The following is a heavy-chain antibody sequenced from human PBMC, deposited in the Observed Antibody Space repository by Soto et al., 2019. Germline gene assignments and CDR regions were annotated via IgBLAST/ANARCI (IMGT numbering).Heavy chain of an antibody. J-gene: IGHJ5*02. D-gene: IGHD2-15*01. CDR2: IYYSGST. V-gene: IGHV4-59*01. CDR3: ARVLGYCSGGSCYFGKWGGFDP. Sequence: SETLSLTCTVSGGSISSYYWSWIRQPPGEGLEWIGYIYYSGSTNYNPSLKSRVTISVDTSKNQFSLKLSSVTAADTAVYYCARVLGYCSGGSCYFGKWGGFDPWGQGTLVTVSS. CDR1: GGSISSYY.